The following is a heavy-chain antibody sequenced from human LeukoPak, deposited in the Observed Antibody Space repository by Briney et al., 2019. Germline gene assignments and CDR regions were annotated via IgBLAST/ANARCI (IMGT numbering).Heavy chain of an antibody. V-gene: IGHV3-74*01. CDR1: GFTFSTYW. CDR2: INSDGRST. CDR3: ASKEVFDY. Sequence: GGSLRLSCAASGFTFSTYWMHWVRQAPGKGLVWVSGINSDGRSTRYADSVKGRFTISRDNAKNTLYLQMNSLRAEDTAVYYCASKEVFDYWGQGTLVTVSS. J-gene: IGHJ4*02.